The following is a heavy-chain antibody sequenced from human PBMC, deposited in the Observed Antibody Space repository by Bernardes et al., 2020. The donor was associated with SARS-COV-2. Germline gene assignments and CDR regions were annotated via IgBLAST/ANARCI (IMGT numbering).Heavy chain of an antibody. V-gene: IGHV3-23*01. CDR2: ISGSGGST. CDR3: TGQPHCTSDCYYY. CDR1: GFTFSSYA. J-gene: IGHJ4*02. D-gene: IGHD2-21*02. Sequence: GGSLRLSCAAPGFTFSSYAMSWVRPAPGKGLEWLSAISGSGGSTYYADSVKGRFTISRDNAKNSLYLQMKSLRAVDTAVYYCTGQPHCTSDCYYYWGQGTLVTVSS.